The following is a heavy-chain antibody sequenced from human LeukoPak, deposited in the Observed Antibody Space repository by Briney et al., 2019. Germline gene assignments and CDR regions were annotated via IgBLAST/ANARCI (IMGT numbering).Heavy chain of an antibody. D-gene: IGHD5-18*01. J-gene: IGHJ3*02. CDR2: TYPVNSQT. CDR3: ARQDTAMVDAFDI. V-gene: IGHV5-51*01. CDR1: GYSFSSYW. Sequence: GESLKFSCKASGYSFSSYWIGWLRQMPGKGLEWMGITYPVNSQTTYSPSFQGQVPISADRSISPAYLQWSSLKASDTAMYYCARQDTAMVDAFDIWGQGTMVTVSS.